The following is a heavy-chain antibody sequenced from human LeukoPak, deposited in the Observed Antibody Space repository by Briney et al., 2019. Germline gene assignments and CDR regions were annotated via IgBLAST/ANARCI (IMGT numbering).Heavy chain of an antibody. CDR3: ARDIYYGSGSYYNSPSFDY. CDR1: GFTFSSYS. D-gene: IGHD3-10*01. J-gene: IGHJ4*02. V-gene: IGHV3-21*01. CDR2: ISSSSSYI. Sequence: GGSLRLSCAASGFTFSSYSMNWVRQAPGKGLEWVSSISSSSSYIYYADSVKGRFTISRDNSKNTLYLQMNSLRAEDTAVYYCARDIYYGSGSYYNSPSFDYWGQGTLVTVSS.